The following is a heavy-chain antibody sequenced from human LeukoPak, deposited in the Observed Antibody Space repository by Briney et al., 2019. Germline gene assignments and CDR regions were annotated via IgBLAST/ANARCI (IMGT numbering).Heavy chain of an antibody. V-gene: IGHV3-23*01. Sequence: PGGSLRLSCAASGFTFSSYAMSWVRQAPGKGLEWVSAISGIGGSTYYADSVKGRFTISRDNSKNTLYLQMNSLRAEDTAVYYCAKNPTGLRGTDYWGQGTLVTVSS. D-gene: IGHD1-14*01. CDR1: GFTFSSYA. CDR3: AKNPTGLRGTDY. J-gene: IGHJ4*02. CDR2: ISGIGGST.